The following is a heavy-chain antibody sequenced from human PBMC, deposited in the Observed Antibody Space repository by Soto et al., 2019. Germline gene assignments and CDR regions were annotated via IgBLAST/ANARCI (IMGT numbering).Heavy chain of an antibody. Sequence: WGTLCLTCAVSGASIGGFGWSWVRKSSGKGLEWIGRIYGTGTNDYNASLESRVIMSVDASKKQFSLKLRSVTAADTAVYYCVRDATTNLRECFDPWGQGTSVTVSS. J-gene: IGHJ5*02. V-gene: IGHV4-4*07. CDR1: GASIGGFG. CDR3: VRDATTNLRECFDP. D-gene: IGHD1-1*01. CDR2: IYGTGTN.